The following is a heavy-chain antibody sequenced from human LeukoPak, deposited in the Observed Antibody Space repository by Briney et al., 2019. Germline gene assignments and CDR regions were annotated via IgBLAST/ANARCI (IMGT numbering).Heavy chain of an antibody. CDR3: ARGLWFGELLEDGFDY. D-gene: IGHD3-10*01. CDR2: VNPNSGNT. CDR1: GYTFTSYD. J-gene: IGHJ4*02. V-gene: IGHV1-8*01. Sequence: ASVKVSCKASGYTFTSYDINWVRQATGQGLEWMGWVNPNSGNTGYAQKFQGRVTMTRNTSISTAYMELSSLRSEDTAVYYCARGLWFGELLEDGFDYWGQGTLVTVSS.